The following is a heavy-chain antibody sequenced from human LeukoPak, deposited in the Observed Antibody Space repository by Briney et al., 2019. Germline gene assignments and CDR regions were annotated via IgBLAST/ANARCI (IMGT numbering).Heavy chain of an antibody. J-gene: IGHJ4*02. V-gene: IGHV3-7*01. Sequence: PGGSLRLSCAASGFTFSSYWMCWVRQAPGKGLEWVSNIKQDGSEKYYVDSVKGRFTISRDNAKDSLYLQMNSLRAEDTAVYYCARGYYYDSSGYYRPYYFDYWGQGTLATVSS. CDR1: GFTFSSYW. D-gene: IGHD3-22*01. CDR2: IKQDGSEK. CDR3: ARGYYYDSSGYYRPYYFDY.